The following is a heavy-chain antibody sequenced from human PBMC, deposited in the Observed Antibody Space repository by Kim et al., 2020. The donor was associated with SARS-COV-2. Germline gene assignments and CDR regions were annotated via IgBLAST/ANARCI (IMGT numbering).Heavy chain of an antibody. D-gene: IGHD3-3*01. CDR3: SRVFAFWIGNDY. CDR1: GGSISNYY. Sequence: SETLSLTCTVSGGSISNYYWSWFRQPPGKGLDWIGYIHYTGTTNYSPSLKSRVAISLDTSNYQFSLKLDSLTAADTAVYYCSRVFAFWIGNDYWSQGTLV. CDR2: IHYTGTT. J-gene: IGHJ4*02. V-gene: IGHV4-59*01.